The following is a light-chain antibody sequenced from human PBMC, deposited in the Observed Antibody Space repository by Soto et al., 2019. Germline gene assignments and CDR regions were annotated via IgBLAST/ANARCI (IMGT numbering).Light chain of an antibody. CDR2: GAS. V-gene: IGKV3-20*01. CDR3: QQYGSSPWT. J-gene: IGKJ1*01. CDR1: QSVSNNY. Sequence: EIVLTQSPGTLSLSPGERATLSCRASQSVSNNYLAWYQQKPGQAPRLLIYGASSRATGIPDRFSGSGSGTDFTLTINRLEPEDFAVYYCQQYGSSPWTFGQGTKVEIK.